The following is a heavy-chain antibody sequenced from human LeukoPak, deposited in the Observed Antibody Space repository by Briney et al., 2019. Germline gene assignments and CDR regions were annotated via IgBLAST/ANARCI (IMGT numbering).Heavy chain of an antibody. V-gene: IGHV3-23*01. CDR2: ISGSGGST. CDR1: GFTFSSYA. J-gene: IGHJ4*02. Sequence: GGSLRLSCAASGFTFSSYAMSWVRQAPGKGLEWVSAISGSGGSTYYADSVKGRFTISRDNSKNTLYLQMNSLRAEDTAVYYCAKAVSGYCYDSSGLDYWGQGTLVTVSS. D-gene: IGHD3-22*01. CDR3: AKAVSGYCYDSSGLDY.